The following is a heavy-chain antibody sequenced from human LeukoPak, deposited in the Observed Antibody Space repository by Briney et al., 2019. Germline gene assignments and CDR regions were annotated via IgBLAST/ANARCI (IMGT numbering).Heavy chain of an antibody. Sequence: ASVKVSCKASGFTLTSSAMQWVRQARGQRLEWIGWIVVGSGNTNYAQKFQERVTITRDMSTSTAYMELSSLRSEDTAVCYCAADLWFGELFSGYYGMDVWGQGTTVTVSS. CDR3: AADLWFGELFSGYYGMDV. D-gene: IGHD3-10*01. J-gene: IGHJ6*02. V-gene: IGHV1-58*02. CDR1: GFTLTSSA. CDR2: IVVGSGNT.